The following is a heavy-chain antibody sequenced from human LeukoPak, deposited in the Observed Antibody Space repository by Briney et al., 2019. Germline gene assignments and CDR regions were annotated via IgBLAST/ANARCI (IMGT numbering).Heavy chain of an antibody. CDR3: ARDVRYFDWLLPLRDWFDP. CDR2: FDPEDGET. CDR1: GYTLTESC. J-gene: IGHJ5*02. Sequence: GASVKVSCKVSGYTLTESCMHWVRQAPGKGLEWMGGFDPEDGETIYAQKLQGRVTMTTDTSTSTAYMELRSLRSDDTAVYYCARDVRYFDWLLPLRDWFDPWGQGTLVTVSS. V-gene: IGHV1-24*01. D-gene: IGHD3-9*01.